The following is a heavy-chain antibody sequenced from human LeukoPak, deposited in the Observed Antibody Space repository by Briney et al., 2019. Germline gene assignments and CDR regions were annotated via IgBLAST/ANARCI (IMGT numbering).Heavy chain of an antibody. D-gene: IGHD3-22*01. V-gene: IGHV1-18*01. CDR1: GYTFTSYG. Sequence: GASVKVSCKAAGYTFTSYGISWVRQAPGQGLEWMGWISAYNGNTNYAQKLQGRVTMTTDTSTSTAYMELRSLRSDDTAVYYCARMKDRGYYDSSGYHPAGWFDPWGQGTLVTVSS. CDR2: ISAYNGNT. J-gene: IGHJ5*02. CDR3: ARMKDRGYYDSSGYHPAGWFDP.